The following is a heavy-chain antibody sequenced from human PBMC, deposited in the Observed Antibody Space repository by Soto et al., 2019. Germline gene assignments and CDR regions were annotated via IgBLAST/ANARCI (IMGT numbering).Heavy chain of an antibody. J-gene: IGHJ4*02. D-gene: IGHD3-22*01. CDR1: GNIFTNYA. Sequence: ASVKVSCKATGNIFTNYAVHWVRQAPGQGLEWMGWINGFNENTKYSQKFQGRVTITRDTSASTIYMELSSLRSEDTAVYYCARDAGQTYYYDTSGNSFDYWGQGTLVTVSS. V-gene: IGHV1-3*01. CDR3: ARDAGQTYYYDTSGNSFDY. CDR2: INGFNENT.